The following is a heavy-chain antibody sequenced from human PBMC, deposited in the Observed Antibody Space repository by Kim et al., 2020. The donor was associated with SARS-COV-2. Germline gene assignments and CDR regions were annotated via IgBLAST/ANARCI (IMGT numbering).Heavy chain of an antibody. J-gene: IGHJ6*02. CDR3: ARGVVVAPHYYYHYGMDV. CDR1: EFTFSTHW. Sequence: GGSLRLSCAASEFTFSTHWMTWVRQAPGKGLEWVASIKQDAYESYYVDSVKGRFTISRDNAKNLLYLQMNSLRGEDTAVYYCARGVVVAPHYYYHYGMDVWGQGTTVTVSS. CDR2: IKQDAYES. D-gene: IGHD3-22*01. V-gene: IGHV3-7*03.